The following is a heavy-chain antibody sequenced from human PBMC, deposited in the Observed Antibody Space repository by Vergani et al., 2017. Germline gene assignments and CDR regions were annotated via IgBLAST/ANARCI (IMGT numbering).Heavy chain of an antibody. CDR2: MSHSGST. Sequence: QVRLQESGPGLVKPSETLSLTCSVSGCSMSGYYWSWIRQPPGKELEWIGYMSHSGSTNYNPSLETRVTISGDTSKNQFSLKLNSVTAADTAVYYCGRVADFYGLGSRLLDLWGQGILVTVSS. D-gene: IGHD3-10*01. J-gene: IGHJ5*02. V-gene: IGHV4-59*01. CDR1: GCSMSGYY. CDR3: GRVADFYGLGSRLLDL.